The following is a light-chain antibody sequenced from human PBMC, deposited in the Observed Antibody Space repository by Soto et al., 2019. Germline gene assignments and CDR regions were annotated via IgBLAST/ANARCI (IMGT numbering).Light chain of an antibody. CDR3: QQYGGSPVT. J-gene: IGKJ5*01. CDR2: GAS. CDR1: QSVRNNY. Sequence: EIVLTQSPGTLSLSLGERATLSCRASQSVRNNYLAWYQQKPGQAPRLLIYGASSRATGIPGRISGSGSGTDFTLTISRLEPEDFAVYYCQQYGGSPVTFGQGTRPEIK. V-gene: IGKV3-20*01.